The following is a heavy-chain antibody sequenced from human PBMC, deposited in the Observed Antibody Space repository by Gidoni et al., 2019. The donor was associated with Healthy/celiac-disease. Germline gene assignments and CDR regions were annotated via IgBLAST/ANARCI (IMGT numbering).Heavy chain of an antibody. CDR1: GFPFSSYA. CDR2: ISGSGGST. J-gene: IGHJ4*02. CDR3: AKDGVVVITRGDFDY. V-gene: IGHV3-23*01. Sequence: EVQLLESGGGLVQPGGSLRLSCAASGFPFSSYAMSWVRQAPGKGLEWDSAISGSGGSTYYADSVKGRFTISRDNSKNTLYLQMNSLRAEDTAVYYCAKDGVVVITRGDFDYWGQGTLVTVSS. D-gene: IGHD3-22*01.